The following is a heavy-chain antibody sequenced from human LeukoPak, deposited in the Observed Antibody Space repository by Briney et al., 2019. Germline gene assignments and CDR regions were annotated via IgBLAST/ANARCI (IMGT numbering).Heavy chain of an antibody. D-gene: IGHD6-6*01. J-gene: IGHJ3*01. Sequence: GGSLRLSCAASGFTFSNYWMHWVRQAPGKGLVWVSRIYTDGSSTNYADSVKGRFTISRDNAKNSLYLQINSLRAEDTAVYYCARSSYSSSSSVWGQGTMVTVSS. V-gene: IGHV3-74*01. CDR3: ARSSYSSSSSV. CDR2: IYTDGSST. CDR1: GFTFSNYW.